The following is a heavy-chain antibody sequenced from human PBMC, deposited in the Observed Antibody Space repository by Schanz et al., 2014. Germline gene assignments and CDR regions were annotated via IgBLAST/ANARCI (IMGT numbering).Heavy chain of an antibody. Sequence: QVQLQESGPGLVKPSETLSLTCVVSRHSFSSSNWWGWIRQPPGKGLEWIGYISYSGVTYYNPSLKSRVTISEDASKNQFSLTLTSLTAADTAVYYCARDTTWRLDLWGRGTLVTVSS. V-gene: IGHV4-28*03. D-gene: IGHD1-1*01. CDR3: ARDTTWRLDL. CDR2: ISYSGVT. J-gene: IGHJ2*01. CDR1: RHSFSSSNW.